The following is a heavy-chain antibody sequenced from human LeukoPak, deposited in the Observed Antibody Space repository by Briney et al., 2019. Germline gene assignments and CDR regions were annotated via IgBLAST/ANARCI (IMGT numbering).Heavy chain of an antibody. CDR1: GFTFSSYA. Sequence: GGSLRLSCAASGFTFSSYAMSWVRQAPGKGLEWVTFIRYDGSNKYYAESVKGRFTISRDNSKNTLYLQMNSLRAEDTAVYYCAKAIHSSSSGVVDYWGQGTLVTVSS. D-gene: IGHD6-6*01. CDR3: AKAIHSSSSGVVDY. V-gene: IGHV3-30*02. J-gene: IGHJ4*02. CDR2: IRYDGSNK.